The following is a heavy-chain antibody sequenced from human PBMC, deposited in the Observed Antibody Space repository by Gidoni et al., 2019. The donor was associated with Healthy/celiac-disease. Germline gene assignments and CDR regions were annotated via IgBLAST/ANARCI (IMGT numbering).Heavy chain of an antibody. Sequence: QLQLQESGPGLVKPSETLSLTCTVSGGSISRSSYYWGWIRQPPGKGLEWIGSIYYSGSTYYNPSLKIRVTISVDTSKNQFSLKLSSVTAADTAVYYCARHTMAYWNYAIWYFDLWGRGTLVTVSS. CDR3: ARHTMAYWNYAIWYFDL. J-gene: IGHJ2*01. V-gene: IGHV4-39*01. D-gene: IGHD1-7*01. CDR2: IYYSGST. CDR1: GGSISRSSYY.